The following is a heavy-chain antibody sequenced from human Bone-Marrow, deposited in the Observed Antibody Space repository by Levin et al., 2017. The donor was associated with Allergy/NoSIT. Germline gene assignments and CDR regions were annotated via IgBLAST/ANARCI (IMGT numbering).Heavy chain of an antibody. D-gene: IGHD2-21*02. J-gene: IGHJ5*02. CDR2: IWYDGSNK. Sequence: GGSLRLSCAASGGTFSSYGMHWVRQAPGKGLEWVAVIWYDGSNKYYADSVKGRFTSSRENSKNTLYLQMNSLRAEDTAVYYGAGAPYCGGDCRGWFDPWGQGTLVGVAS. CDR3: AGAPYCGGDCRGWFDP. CDR1: GGTFSSYG. V-gene: IGHV3-33*01.